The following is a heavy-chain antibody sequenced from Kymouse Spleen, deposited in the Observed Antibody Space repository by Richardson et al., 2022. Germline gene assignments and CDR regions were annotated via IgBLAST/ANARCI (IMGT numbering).Heavy chain of an antibody. V-gene: IGHV4-34*01. CDR1: GGSFSGYY. J-gene: IGHJ1*01. CDR2: INHSGST. D-gene: IGHD1-1*01,IGHD2-15*01,IGHD2-8*01. Sequence: QVQLQQWGAGLLKPSETLSLTCAVYGGSFSGYYWSWIRQPPGKGLEWIGEINHSGSTNYNPSLKSRVTISVDTSKNQFSLKLSSVTAADTAVYYCAGTRGFQHWGQGTLVTVSS. CDR3: AGTRGFQH.